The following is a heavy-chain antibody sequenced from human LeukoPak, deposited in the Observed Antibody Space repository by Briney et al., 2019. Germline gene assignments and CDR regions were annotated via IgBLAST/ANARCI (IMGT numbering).Heavy chain of an antibody. D-gene: IGHD4-17*01. J-gene: IGHJ4*02. CDR2: ISYDGSNK. V-gene: IGHV3-30*03. CDR3: ATPAGDYDY. Sequence: PGGSLRLSCAASGFTFSSYGMHWVRQAPGKGLEWEAVISYDGSNKYYADSVKGRFTISRDNSKNTLYLQMNSLRAEDTAVYYCATPAGDYDYWGQGTLVTVSS. CDR1: GFTFSSYG.